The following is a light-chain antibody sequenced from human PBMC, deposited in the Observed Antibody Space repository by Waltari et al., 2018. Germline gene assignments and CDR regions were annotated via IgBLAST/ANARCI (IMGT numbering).Light chain of an antibody. CDR3: AAWDDSPSGHVV. V-gene: IGLV1-47*02. CDR2: TDE. CDR1: SSNLGSHY. J-gene: IGLJ2*01. Sequence: SVLTQPPSASGAPGQRVTISCSGSSSNLGSHYVYWYQQLPGTAPKLLIYTDEQRAAGVPDRVSASKSGTSASLAISGLRSEDEADYYCAAWDDSPSGHVVFGGGTKLTVL.